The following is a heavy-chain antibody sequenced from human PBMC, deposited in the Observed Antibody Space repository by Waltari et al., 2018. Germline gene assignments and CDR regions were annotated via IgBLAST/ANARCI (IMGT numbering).Heavy chain of an antibody. CDR2: ISGSVGST. CDR1: GGSISSSSYY. D-gene: IGHD5-12*01. V-gene: IGHV4-39*01. J-gene: IGHJ3*02. CDR3: AKRYGDGYNGRDAFDI. Sequence: QLQLQESGPGLVKPSETLSLTCTVSGGSISSSSYYWGWIRQPPGKGLEWVSGISGSVGSTYYADSVKGRFTISRDNSRNTLFLQMNSLRADDTAVYYCAKRYGDGYNGRDAFDIWGQGTMVTVSS.